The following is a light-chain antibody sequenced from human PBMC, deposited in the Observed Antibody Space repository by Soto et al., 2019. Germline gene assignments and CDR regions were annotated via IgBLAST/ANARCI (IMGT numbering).Light chain of an antibody. CDR2: GAS. CDR3: QQYNDWPLT. V-gene: IGKV3-15*01. Sequence: EIVLTQSPGTLSLSPGERATLSCRASQTLSNSFIAWYQQKPGQAPRLLIFGASSRATGTPARFSGSGSGTEFTLTINSLQSEDFAVYYCQQYNDWPLTFGGGTKVDIK. J-gene: IGKJ4*01. CDR1: QTLSNS.